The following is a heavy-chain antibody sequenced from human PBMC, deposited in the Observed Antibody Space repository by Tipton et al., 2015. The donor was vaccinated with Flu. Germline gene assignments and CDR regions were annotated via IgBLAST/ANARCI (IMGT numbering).Heavy chain of an antibody. CDR2: LYTSGTT. V-gene: IGHV4-4*07. Sequence: TLSLTCTVSGGSISSFYWSWIRQPAGKGLEWIGRLYTSGTTKYNPSLKSRVTMSVDTSKNQFSLKMSSVTAADTAVYYCARAPGRPCSANACPDWFDPCGQGTLVTVSS. CDR3: ARAPGRPCSANACPDWFDP. CDR1: GGSISSFY. D-gene: IGHD2-15*01. J-gene: IGHJ5*02.